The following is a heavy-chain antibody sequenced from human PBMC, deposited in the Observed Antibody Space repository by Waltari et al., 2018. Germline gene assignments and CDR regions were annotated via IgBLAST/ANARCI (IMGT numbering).Heavy chain of an antibody. J-gene: IGHJ4*02. CDR2: IKEDGSEG. Sequence: EVQLVESGGGLVQPRGSLRIACAAYGFTFSSSCMTGVRRAPGKGLEGVANIKEDGSEGYYVDSVKGRFTISRDNTKNALFLQMNSLRAEDTAAYYCATVEWYRMDYWGQGTLVTVSS. CDR3: ATVEWYRMDY. CDR1: GFTFSSSC. D-gene: IGHD3-3*01. V-gene: IGHV3-7*01.